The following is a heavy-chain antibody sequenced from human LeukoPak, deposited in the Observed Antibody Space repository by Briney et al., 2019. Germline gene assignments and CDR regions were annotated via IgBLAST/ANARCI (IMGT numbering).Heavy chain of an antibody. CDR3: GRIAYGNYV. Sequence: GGSLRLSCAASGFTFSSYWMSWVRQAPGKGLEWVANIKEDGSEKHYVDSLKGRFTVSRDNAKNSLYLEVNSLRAEDTAVYYCGRIAYGNYVWGQGALVTVSS. CDR1: GFTFSSYW. D-gene: IGHD3-16*01. J-gene: IGHJ4*02. CDR2: IKEDGSEK. V-gene: IGHV3-7*05.